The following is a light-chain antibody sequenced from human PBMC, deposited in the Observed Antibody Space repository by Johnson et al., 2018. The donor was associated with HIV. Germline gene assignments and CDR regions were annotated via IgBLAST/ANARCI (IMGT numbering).Light chain of an antibody. J-gene: IGLJ1*01. CDR2: DNN. Sequence: QSVLTQPPSVSAAPGQKVTISCSGISSNIGNNYVSWYQQLPGTAPTLLIYDNNKRPSGIPDRFSGSKSGTSATLGITGLQTGDEADYYCGTWDSSLGVYVFGTGSNVTVL. CDR3: GTWDSSLGVYV. CDR1: SSNIGNNY. V-gene: IGLV1-51*01.